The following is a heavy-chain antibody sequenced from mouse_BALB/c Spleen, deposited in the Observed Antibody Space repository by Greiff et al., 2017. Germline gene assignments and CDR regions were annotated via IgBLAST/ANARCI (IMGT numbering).Heavy chain of an antibody. D-gene: IGHD2-2*01. Sequence: EVMLVESGGGLVKPGGSLKLSCAASGFTFSSYAMSWVRQTPEKRLEWVASISSGGSTYYPDSVKGRFTISRDNARNILYLQMSSLRSEDTAMYYCARGGGLRPYAMDYWGQGTSVTVSS. J-gene: IGHJ4*01. CDR3: ARGGGLRPYAMDY. CDR1: GFTFSSYA. V-gene: IGHV5-6-5*01. CDR2: ISSGGST.